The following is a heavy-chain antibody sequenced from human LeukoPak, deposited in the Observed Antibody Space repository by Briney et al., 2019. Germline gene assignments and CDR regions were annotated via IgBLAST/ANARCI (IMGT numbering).Heavy chain of an antibody. CDR1: GFVFSNFG. D-gene: IGHD3-22*01. Sequence: GRSLRLSCAASGFVFSNFGMHWVRQAPGKGLEWVAVIWYGGSNKYYADSVKGRFTISRDNSKNTLYLQMNSLRAEDTAVYYCAKDRFGYDSSGYNPSWAFDIWGQGTMVTVSS. CDR3: AKDRFGYDSSGYNPSWAFDI. CDR2: IWYGGSNK. V-gene: IGHV3-33*06. J-gene: IGHJ3*02.